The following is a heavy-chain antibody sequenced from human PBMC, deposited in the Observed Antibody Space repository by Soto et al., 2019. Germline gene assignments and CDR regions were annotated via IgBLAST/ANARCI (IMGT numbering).Heavy chain of an antibody. CDR2: INPSGGST. D-gene: IGHD3-22*01. Sequence: ASVKVSCKASGYTFTSYYMHWVRQAPGQGLEWMGIINPSGGSTSYAQKFQGRVTMTRDTSTSTVYMELSSLRSEGTAVYYCARGENTMIVVVSHFDYWGQGTLVTVSS. J-gene: IGHJ4*02. CDR1: GYTFTSYY. CDR3: ARGENTMIVVVSHFDY. V-gene: IGHV1-46*01.